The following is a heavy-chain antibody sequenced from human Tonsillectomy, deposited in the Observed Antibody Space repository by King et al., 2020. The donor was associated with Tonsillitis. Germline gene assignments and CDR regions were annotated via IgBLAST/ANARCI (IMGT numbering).Heavy chain of an antibody. V-gene: IGHV3-53*01. D-gene: IGHD1-1*01. Sequence: VQLVESGGGLIQPGGSLRLSCAASGFTVSSHYMSWVRQAPGKGLECVSVLYSGGSSYFADSVKDRFIIYRDDSKNTLYLQMHSLRAEDTAVYYCAREQNESEGYGACDIWGQGTMVTGSS. CDR1: GFTVSSHY. J-gene: IGHJ3*02. CDR2: LYSGGSS. CDR3: AREQNESEGYGACDI.